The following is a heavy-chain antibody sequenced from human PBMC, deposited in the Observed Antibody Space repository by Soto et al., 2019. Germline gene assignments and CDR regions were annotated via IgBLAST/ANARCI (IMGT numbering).Heavy chain of an antibody. J-gene: IGHJ6*02. CDR2: ISYDGSNK. Sequence: QVQLVESGGGVVQPGRSLRLSCAASGFTFSSYAMHWVRQAPGKGLVWVAVISYDGSNKYYADSVKGRFNIARNNSKDALYRQTSSLTAEDTAVYYCASLSKPKDYYGMDVWGQGATVTFSS. V-gene: IGHV3-30-3*01. CDR3: ASLSKPKDYYGMDV. CDR1: GFTFSSYA.